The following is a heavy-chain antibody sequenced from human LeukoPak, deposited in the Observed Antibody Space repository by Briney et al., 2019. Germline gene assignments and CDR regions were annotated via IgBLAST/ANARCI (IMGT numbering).Heavy chain of an antibody. Sequence: PGRSLRLSCAASGFAFSTYGIHWVRQAPGKGLEWVTVISYDGSNKYYADSVKGRFTISRDNSKSTLYLQMNSLRAEDTATYYCAARPTSEAVAPSDFWGQGTLVTVSS. CDR1: GFAFSTYG. D-gene: IGHD6-19*01. J-gene: IGHJ4*02. CDR2: ISYDGSNK. CDR3: AARPTSEAVAPSDF. V-gene: IGHV3-30*03.